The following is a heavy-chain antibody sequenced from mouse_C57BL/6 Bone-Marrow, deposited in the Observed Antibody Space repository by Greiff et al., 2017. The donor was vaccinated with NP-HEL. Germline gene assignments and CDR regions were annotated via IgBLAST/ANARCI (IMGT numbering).Heavy chain of an antibody. J-gene: IGHJ3*01. CDR2: IYCDDDK. Sequence: QVTLKVSGPGILQSSQTLSLTCSFSGFSLSTSGMGVSWIRQPSGKGLEWLAHIYCDDDKRYNPFLKSRLTISKDTSRNQVFLKITSVDTADTATYYCATTVVATNSFAYWGQGTLVTVSA. CDR3: ATTVVATNSFAY. D-gene: IGHD1-1*01. CDR1: GFSLSTSGMG. V-gene: IGHV8-12*01.